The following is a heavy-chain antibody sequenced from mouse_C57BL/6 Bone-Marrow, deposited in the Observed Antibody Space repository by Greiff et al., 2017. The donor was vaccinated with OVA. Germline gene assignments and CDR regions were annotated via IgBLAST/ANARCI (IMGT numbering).Heavy chain of an antibody. D-gene: IGHD2-2*01. CDR1: GFSLTSYG. V-gene: IGHV2-2*01. CDR3: ASPGS. J-gene: IGHJ4*01. CDR2: IWSGGST. Sequence: VKLMESGPGLVQPSQSLSITCTVSGFSLTSYGVHWVRQSPGKGLEWLGVIWSGGSTDYNAAFISRLSISKDNSKSQVFFKMNSLQADDTAIYYCASPGSWGQGTSVTVSS.